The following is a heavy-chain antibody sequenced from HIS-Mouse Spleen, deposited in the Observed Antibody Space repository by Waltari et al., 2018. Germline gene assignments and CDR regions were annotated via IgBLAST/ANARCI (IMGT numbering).Heavy chain of an antibody. CDR3: ARAAGSHFDY. Sequence: QLQLQESGPGLVKPSETLSLTCTVSVGSISSSSYYWGWIRQPPGKGLEWIGSIYYRGSTYYNPSLKSRVTISVDTSKNQFSLKLSSVTAADTAVYYCARAAGSHFDYWGQGTLVTVSS. CDR1: VGSISSSSYY. J-gene: IGHJ4*02. V-gene: IGHV4-39*07. D-gene: IGHD6-13*01. CDR2: IYYRGST.